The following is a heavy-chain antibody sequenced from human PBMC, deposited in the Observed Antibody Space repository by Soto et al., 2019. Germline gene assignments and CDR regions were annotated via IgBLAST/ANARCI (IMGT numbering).Heavy chain of an antibody. CDR1: GGSISSSSYY. Sequence: PSETLSLTCTVSGGSISSSSYYWGWIRQPPGKGLEWIGSIYYSGSTYYNPSLKSRVTISVDTSKNQFSLNLSSVTAADTAVYYCVRGPGGGYYYGMDVWGQGTTVTVSS. J-gene: IGHJ6*02. V-gene: IGHV4-39*01. CDR2: IYYSGST. D-gene: IGHD3-16*01. CDR3: VRGPGGGYYYGMDV.